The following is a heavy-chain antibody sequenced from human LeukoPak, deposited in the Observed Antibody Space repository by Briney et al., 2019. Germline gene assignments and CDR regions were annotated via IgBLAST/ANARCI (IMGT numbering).Heavy chain of an antibody. CDR3: ASIVNSGYDSNDY. V-gene: IGHV3-21*01. CDR2: ISSSSSYI. D-gene: IGHD5-12*01. Sequence: GGSLRLSCAASGFAFDDYAMHWVRQAPGKGLEWVSSISSSSSYIYYADSVKGRFTISRDNAKNSLYLQMNSLRAEDTAVYYCASIVNSGYDSNDYWGQGTLVTVSS. J-gene: IGHJ4*02. CDR1: GFAFDDYA.